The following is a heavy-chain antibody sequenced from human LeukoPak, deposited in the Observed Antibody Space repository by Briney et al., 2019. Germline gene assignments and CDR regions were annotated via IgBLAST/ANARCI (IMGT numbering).Heavy chain of an antibody. CDR2: ISSSSSTI. V-gene: IGHV3-48*04. Sequence: HAGGSLRLSCAASGFTFDDYGMNWVRQAPGKGLEWVSYISSSSSTIYYADSVKGRFTISRDNAKNSLYLQMNSLRAEDTAVYYCARGEPLTTVTTHYYYYMDVWGKGTTVTVSS. J-gene: IGHJ6*03. D-gene: IGHD4-11*01. CDR3: ARGEPLTTVTTHYYYYMDV. CDR1: GFTFDDYG.